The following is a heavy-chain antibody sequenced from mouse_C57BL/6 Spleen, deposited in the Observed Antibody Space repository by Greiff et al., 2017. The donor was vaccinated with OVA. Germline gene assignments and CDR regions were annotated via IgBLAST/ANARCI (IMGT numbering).Heavy chain of an antibody. CDR2: IDPSDSYT. J-gene: IGHJ3*01. CDR3: AKGAYGNYDWFAY. V-gene: IGHV1-69*01. Sequence: VQLQQPGAELVMPGASVKLSCKASGYTFTSYWMHWVKQRPGQGLEWIGEIDPSDSYTNYNQKFKGKSTLTVDKSSSKAYMQLSSLTSEDSAVYYCAKGAYGNYDWFAYWGQGTLVTVSA. CDR1: GYTFTSYW. D-gene: IGHD2-1*01.